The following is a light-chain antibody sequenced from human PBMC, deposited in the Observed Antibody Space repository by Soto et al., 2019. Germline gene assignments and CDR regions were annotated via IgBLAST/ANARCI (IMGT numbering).Light chain of an antibody. J-gene: IGKJ1*01. CDR3: QQYGSSPS. CDR2: GAS. Sequence: EVVLTQSPATLSLSTGERATLSCRASQSVSSSYLAWYQQKPGQAPRLLIYGASSRATGIPDRFSGSGSGTDFTLTISRLEPEDFAVYYCQQYGSSPSFGQGTKVAIK. V-gene: IGKV3-20*01. CDR1: QSVSSSY.